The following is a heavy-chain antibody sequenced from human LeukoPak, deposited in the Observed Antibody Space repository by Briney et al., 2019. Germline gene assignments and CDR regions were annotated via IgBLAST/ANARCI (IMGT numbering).Heavy chain of an antibody. V-gene: IGHV4-59*01. CDR3: ARNRDGYNSFDY. CDR2: FSHSGGT. D-gene: IGHD5-24*01. J-gene: IGHJ4*02. Sequence: SETLSLTCTVSGGSISSYYWSWIRQPPGKGLEWIGHFSHSGGTNYNPSLKSRVTISVDTSTNQFSLILTSVTAADTAVYYCARNRDGYNSFDYWGQGTLVTVSS. CDR1: GGSISSYY.